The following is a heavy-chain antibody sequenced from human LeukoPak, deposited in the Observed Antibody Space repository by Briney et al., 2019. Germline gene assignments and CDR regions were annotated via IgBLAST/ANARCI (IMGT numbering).Heavy chain of an antibody. D-gene: IGHD7-27*01. J-gene: IGHJ3*02. V-gene: IGHV3-23*01. Sequence: GVSLRLSCAASGFTFSAYVMNWVRQAPGKGLEWVAGISGSGASTYYADSVKGRFTISRDNSKNTLSLQMNSPRAEDTAVYYCARVPSDWGSGAFDIWGQGTMVTVSS. CDR1: GFTFSAYV. CDR2: ISGSGAST. CDR3: ARVPSDWGSGAFDI.